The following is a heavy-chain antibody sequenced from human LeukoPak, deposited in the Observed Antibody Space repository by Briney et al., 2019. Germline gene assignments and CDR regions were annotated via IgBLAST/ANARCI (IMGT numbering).Heavy chain of an antibody. CDR3: ARELYSSGWTPNWFDP. J-gene: IGHJ5*02. D-gene: IGHD6-19*01. CDR1: GGSFSGYY. CDR2: IIYSGSN. V-gene: IGHV4-34*12. Sequence: SGTLSLTCAVYGGSFSGYYWSWIRQPPGKGLEWIGEIIYSGSNNYNPSLKSRVTISVDTSKNQFSLKLSSVTAADTAVYYCARELYSSGWTPNWFDPWGQGTLVTVSS.